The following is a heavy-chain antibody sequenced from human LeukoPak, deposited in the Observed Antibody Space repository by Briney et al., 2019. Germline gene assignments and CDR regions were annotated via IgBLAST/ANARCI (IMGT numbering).Heavy chain of an antibody. CDR3: ASSDLNLYYYDSSGYYGGAFDI. V-gene: IGHV1-18*01. CDR1: GYTFTSYG. D-gene: IGHD3-22*01. Sequence: ASVKVSCKASGYTFTSYGISWVRQAPGQGLEWMGWISAYNGNTNYAQKLQGRVTMTTDTSTSTAYMELRSLRSDDTAVYYCASSDLNLYYYDSSGYYGGAFDIWGQGTMVTVSS. CDR2: ISAYNGNT. J-gene: IGHJ3*02.